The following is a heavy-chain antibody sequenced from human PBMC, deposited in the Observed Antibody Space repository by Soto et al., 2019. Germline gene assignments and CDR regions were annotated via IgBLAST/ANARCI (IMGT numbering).Heavy chain of an antibody. CDR3: AKSSSALRDYFDS. V-gene: IGHV3-30-3*02. J-gene: IGHJ4*02. CDR2: TSYDGLNT. D-gene: IGHD6-6*01. Sequence: GGSLRLSCAVSGFTLSTFAMHWVRQAPGKGLEWVATTSYDGLNTFYGESVRGRFSISRDTSKNTLFLQMNSLKTEDTAVYYCAKSSSALRDYFDSWGRGTLVTVSS. CDR1: GFTLSTFA.